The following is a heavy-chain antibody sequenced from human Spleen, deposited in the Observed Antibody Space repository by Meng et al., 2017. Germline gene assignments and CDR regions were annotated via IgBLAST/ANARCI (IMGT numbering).Heavy chain of an antibody. CDR2: IYYSGSN. D-gene: IGHD5-12*01. CDR1: RGSFSMGGYY. J-gene: IGHJ4*02. CDR3: ARLMSGYDVFDY. Sequence: QVHLEESGPGLGKPSQTLSLPCTVFRGSFSMGGYYWSSNRQHQGKGLEWIGYIYYSGSNYYNPSLKSLVTISVDTSKNQFSLKLSSVTAADTAVYYCARLMSGYDVFDYWGQGTLVTVSS. V-gene: IGHV4-31*01.